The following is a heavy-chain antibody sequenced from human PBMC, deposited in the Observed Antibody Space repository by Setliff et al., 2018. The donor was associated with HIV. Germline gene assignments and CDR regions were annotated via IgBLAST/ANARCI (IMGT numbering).Heavy chain of an antibody. V-gene: IGHV4-34*01. D-gene: IGHD3-9*01. CDR1: GASFRNYY. J-gene: IGHJ4*02. CDR3: ARGKYFDGSPLPLDF. CDR2: VSHTGNT. Sequence: SETLSLTCAVYGASFRNYYWNWIRHSPRKGLEWIGEVSHTGNTAYNPSLKSRLSMSVDSSKNQFSLTLTSITAADTALYFCARGKYFDGSPLPLDFWGQGSQVTVSS.